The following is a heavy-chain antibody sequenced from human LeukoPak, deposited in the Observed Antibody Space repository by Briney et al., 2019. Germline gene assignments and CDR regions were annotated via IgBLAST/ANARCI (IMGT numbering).Heavy chain of an antibody. V-gene: IGHV4-59*01. J-gene: IGHJ3*02. CDR2: IYYSGST. CDR3: ARGPDDAFDI. CDR1: GGSISSYY. Sequence: SETLSLTCTVSGGSISSYYWNWIRQPPGKGLEWIGYIYYSGSTNYNPSLKSRVTISVDTSKNQFSLRLSSVTAADTAVYYCARGPDDAFDIWGQGTMVTVSS.